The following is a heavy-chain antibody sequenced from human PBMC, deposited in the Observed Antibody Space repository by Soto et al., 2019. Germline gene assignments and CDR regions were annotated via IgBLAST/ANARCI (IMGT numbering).Heavy chain of an antibody. Sequence: GGSRRLSCAASGFTFSSYGMHWVRQAPGKGLEWVAVISYDGSNKYYADSVKGRFTISRDNSKNTLYLQMNSLRAEDTAVYYCAKPRQRWLQNYWYFDLWGRGTLVTVSS. D-gene: IGHD5-12*01. V-gene: IGHV3-30*18. CDR2: ISYDGSNK. CDR3: AKPRQRWLQNYWYFDL. J-gene: IGHJ2*01. CDR1: GFTFSSYG.